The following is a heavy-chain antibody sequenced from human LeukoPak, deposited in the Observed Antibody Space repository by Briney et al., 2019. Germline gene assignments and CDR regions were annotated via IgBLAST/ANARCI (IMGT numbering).Heavy chain of an antibody. CDR1: GGSFSGYY. V-gene: IGHV4-59*08. Sequence: SETLSLTCAVYGGSFSGYYWSWIRQPPGKGLEWIAYISDIGSINYNPSLKSRVTISLDTSKNQFSLKLSSVTAADTAVYYCAGHHPRNTVDFWGQGTPVTVSS. CDR3: AGHHPRNTVDF. J-gene: IGHJ4*02. D-gene: IGHD2/OR15-2a*01. CDR2: ISDIGSI.